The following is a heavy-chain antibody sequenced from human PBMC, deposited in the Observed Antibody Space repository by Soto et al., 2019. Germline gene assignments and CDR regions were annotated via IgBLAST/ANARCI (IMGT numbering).Heavy chain of an antibody. Sequence: TSETLSLTCAVYGGSFSGYYWSWIRQPPGKGLEWIGEINHSGSTNYNPSLKSRVTISVDTSKNQFSLKLSSVTAADTAVYYCARELLWFGEPYFDYWGQGTLVTVSS. CDR1: GGSFSGYY. V-gene: IGHV4-34*01. J-gene: IGHJ4*02. D-gene: IGHD3-10*01. CDR2: INHSGST. CDR3: ARELLWFGEPYFDY.